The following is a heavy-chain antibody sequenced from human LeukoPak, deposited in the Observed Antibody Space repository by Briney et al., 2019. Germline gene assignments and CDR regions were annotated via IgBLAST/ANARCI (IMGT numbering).Heavy chain of an antibody. Sequence: GGSLRLSCAASGFTFSSYSMNWVRQAPGKGLEWVSYIRSRSSIVYYADSVKGRFTISRDNAKNSLYLQMNSLRAEDTAVYYCARDVGRDYGDYVFDYWGQGTLVTVSS. V-gene: IGHV3-48*04. CDR2: IRSRSSIV. J-gene: IGHJ4*02. CDR1: GFTFSSYS. CDR3: ARDVGRDYGDYVFDY. D-gene: IGHD4-17*01.